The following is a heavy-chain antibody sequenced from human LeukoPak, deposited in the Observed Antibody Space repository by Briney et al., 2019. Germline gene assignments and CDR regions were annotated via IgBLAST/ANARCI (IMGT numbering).Heavy chain of an antibody. CDR3: AREFDPTAALDY. Sequence: SETLSLTCAVYGGSFSGYYWSWIRQPPGKGLEWIGEINHSGSTNYNPSLKSRVTISVDTSKNQFSLKLSSVTAADTAVYYCAREFDPTAALDYWGQGTLITVSS. J-gene: IGHJ4*02. CDR2: INHSGST. V-gene: IGHV4-34*01. D-gene: IGHD6-13*01. CDR1: GGSFSGYY.